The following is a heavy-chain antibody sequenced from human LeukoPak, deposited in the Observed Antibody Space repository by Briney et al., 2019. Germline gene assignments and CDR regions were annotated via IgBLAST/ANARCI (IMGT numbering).Heavy chain of an antibody. J-gene: IGHJ4*02. V-gene: IGHV3-23*01. CDR3: AKRHYDFWSGYQNQMYFFDY. Sequence: GGSLRLSCAASGFTFSSYAMSWVRQAPGKGLEWVSAISGSGVSTYYADSVKGRFTISRDNSKNSLYLQMNSLRAEDTGVYYCAKRHYDFWSGYQNQMYFFDYWGQGTLVTVSS. CDR1: GFTFSSYA. D-gene: IGHD3-3*01. CDR2: ISGSGVST.